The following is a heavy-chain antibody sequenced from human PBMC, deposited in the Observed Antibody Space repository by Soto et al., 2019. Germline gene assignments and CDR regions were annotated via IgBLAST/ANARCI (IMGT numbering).Heavy chain of an antibody. J-gene: IGHJ4*02. CDR2: IYYSGST. CDR3: ARRYGGNLDY. D-gene: IGHD1-26*01. Sequence: SETLSLTCTVSGGSISSYYWSWIRKPPGKGLEWIGYIYYSGSTNYNPSLKSRVTISVDTSKNQFSLKLSSVTAADTAVYYCARRYGGNLDYWGQGTLVTVSS. V-gene: IGHV4-59*08. CDR1: GGSISSYY.